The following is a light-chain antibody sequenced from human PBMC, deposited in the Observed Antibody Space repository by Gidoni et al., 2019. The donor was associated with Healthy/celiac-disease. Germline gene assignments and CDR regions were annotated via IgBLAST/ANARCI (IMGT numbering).Light chain of an antibody. CDR2: KAS. Sequence: DIQMTQSPSTLSASVGHRVTITCRASQSISSWWAWYQQKPGKAPKLLIYKASSLESGVPSRFSGSGSGTEFTLTISSLQPDDFATYYCQQYNSYSPAWTFGQGTKVEIK. J-gene: IGKJ1*01. CDR3: QQYNSYSPAWT. V-gene: IGKV1-5*03. CDR1: QSISSW.